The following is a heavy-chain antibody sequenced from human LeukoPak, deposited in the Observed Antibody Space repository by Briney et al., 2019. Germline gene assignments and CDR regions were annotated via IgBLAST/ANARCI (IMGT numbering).Heavy chain of an antibody. CDR2: MNQDGSEK. D-gene: IGHD1-1*01. V-gene: IGHV3-7*01. CDR3: VKRWTGTTIGQQDY. Sequence: QTGGSLRLSCAASGLTFSSYWMSWVRQAPGKGLEWVANMNQDGSEKYYVESVKGRFIISRDDAKNSLYLQMNSLRAEDMAVYYCVKRWTGTTIGQQDYWGQGTLVTVSS. J-gene: IGHJ4*02. CDR1: GLTFSSYW.